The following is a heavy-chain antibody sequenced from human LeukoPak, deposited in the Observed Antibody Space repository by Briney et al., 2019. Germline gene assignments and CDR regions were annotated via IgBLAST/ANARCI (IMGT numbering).Heavy chain of an antibody. J-gene: IGHJ4*02. Sequence: GGSLRLSCAASGNYWMHWVRQAPGKGLVWVSHINSDGSWTSYADSVKGRFTISKDNAKNTVYLQMNNLRAEDTAVYYCVSFYETYWGRRTLVTVSS. V-gene: IGHV3-74*01. D-gene: IGHD2-2*01. CDR1: GNYW. CDR3: VSFYETY. CDR2: INSDGSWT.